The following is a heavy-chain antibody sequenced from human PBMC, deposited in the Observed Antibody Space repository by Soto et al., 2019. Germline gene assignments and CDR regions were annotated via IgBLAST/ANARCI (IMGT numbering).Heavy chain of an antibody. CDR2: VYHTGDT. CDR3: AREIVTAGGNNYFDP. Sequence: SETLSLTCGVSGGTVASSHWWSCVRQSPGRGLEWIVNVYHTGDTNFNPSLQSRVTFSVDKSNNQFSLRLTPVTAADTAVYFCAREIVTAGGNNYFDPWGPGTLVTVSS. CDR1: GGTVASSHW. J-gene: IGHJ5*02. D-gene: IGHD2-21*02. V-gene: IGHV4-4*02.